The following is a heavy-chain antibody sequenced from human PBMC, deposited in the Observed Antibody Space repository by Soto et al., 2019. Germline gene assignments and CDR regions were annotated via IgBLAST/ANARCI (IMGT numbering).Heavy chain of an antibody. Sequence: QVQLQQWGAGLLKPSETLSLTCAVYGGSFSGYYWSWIRQPPGKGLEWIGEINHSGSTNYNPSLKSRVTISVDTSKNQFSLKLSSVTAADTAVYYCARAMRGYSSSWYDYWGQGTLVTVSS. J-gene: IGHJ4*02. CDR1: GGSFSGYY. V-gene: IGHV4-34*01. D-gene: IGHD6-13*01. CDR2: INHSGST. CDR3: ARAMRGYSSSWYDY.